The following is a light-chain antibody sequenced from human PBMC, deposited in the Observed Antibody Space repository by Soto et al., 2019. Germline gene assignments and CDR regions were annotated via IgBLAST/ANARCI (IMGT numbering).Light chain of an antibody. V-gene: IGKV3-20*01. CDR3: RQYGSSPSYT. Sequence: EIVLTQSPGTLSLSPGERATLSCRASQSLSSYLAWYQQKPGQAPRLLIYGASSRATGIPDRFSGSGSGTAFTLTISRLEPEDFAAYYCRQYGSSPSYTFGQGTKLEIK. CDR2: GAS. J-gene: IGKJ2*01. CDR1: QSLSSY.